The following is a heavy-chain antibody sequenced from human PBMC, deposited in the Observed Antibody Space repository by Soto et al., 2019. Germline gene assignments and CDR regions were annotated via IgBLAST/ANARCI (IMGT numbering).Heavy chain of an antibody. Sequence: AGGSLRLSCAASGFTFSSYSMNWVRQAPGKGLEWVSSISSSSSYIYYADSVKGRFTISRDNAKNSLYLQMNSLRAEDTAVYYCARSEGIAVAGTYPVYYYGMDVWGQGTTVTVSS. CDR3: ARSEGIAVAGTYPVYYYGMDV. CDR2: ISSSSSYI. V-gene: IGHV3-21*01. D-gene: IGHD6-19*01. J-gene: IGHJ6*02. CDR1: GFTFSSYS.